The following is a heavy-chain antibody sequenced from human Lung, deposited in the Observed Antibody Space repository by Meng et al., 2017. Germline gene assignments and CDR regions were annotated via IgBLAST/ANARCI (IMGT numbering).Heavy chain of an antibody. CDR1: GFTFTDHW. Sequence: VETRRGLVPPGGCLRLSWAAAGFTFTDHWMHWVRQGPGKGLVWVSRINRDGTKPTYADSVKGRFTISRDNAKNTLYLQMNNLRAEDTAFYYCTNDRLNHWGQGALVTVSS. V-gene: IGHV3-74*01. J-gene: IGHJ1*01. CDR3: TNDRLNH. D-gene: IGHD1-1*01. CDR2: INRDGTKP.